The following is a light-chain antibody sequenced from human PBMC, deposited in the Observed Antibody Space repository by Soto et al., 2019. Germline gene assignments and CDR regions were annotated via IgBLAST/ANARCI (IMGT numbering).Light chain of an antibody. CDR2: KAS. J-gene: IGKJ4*01. Sequence: DIQMTQSRSTLSASVGDRVTITCRASQSISNWLAWYQQNPGTAPKLLIYKASNLEGGVPSRFSGSGSGTEFTLTISSLQPDDSATYYCQQYASSPFTFGGGTKVELK. CDR1: QSISNW. V-gene: IGKV1-5*03. CDR3: QQYASSPFT.